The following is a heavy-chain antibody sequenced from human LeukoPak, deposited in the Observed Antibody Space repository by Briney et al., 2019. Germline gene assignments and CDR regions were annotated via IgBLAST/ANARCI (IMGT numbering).Heavy chain of an antibody. Sequence: ASVKVSCKASGYTFTSYGISWVRQAPGQGLEWMGWISAYNGNTNYAQKLQGGVTMTTDTSTSTAYMELRSLRSDDTAVYYCARDPPCSGGSCSYYYYYYGMDVWGQGTTVTVSS. J-gene: IGHJ6*02. CDR2: ISAYNGNT. D-gene: IGHD2-15*01. CDR1: GYTFTSYG. CDR3: ARDPPCSGGSCSYYYYYYGMDV. V-gene: IGHV1-18*01.